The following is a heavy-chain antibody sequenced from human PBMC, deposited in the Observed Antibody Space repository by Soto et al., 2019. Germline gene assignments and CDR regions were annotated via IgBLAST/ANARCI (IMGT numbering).Heavy chain of an antibody. V-gene: IGHV3-30*03. CDR3: ARLGFVGEGDF. Sequence: QVQLVESGGGVVQPGRSLRLSCATSGFTFTRSGMHWVRQAPGKGLDWVAVISSDGGNKYYGDSVRGRFTISRDIAKSTGYLQMNNLRAEDTAIYYCARLGFVGEGDFWGQGILVTVSS. J-gene: IGHJ4*02. CDR2: ISSDGGNK. D-gene: IGHD2-15*01. CDR1: GFTFTRSG.